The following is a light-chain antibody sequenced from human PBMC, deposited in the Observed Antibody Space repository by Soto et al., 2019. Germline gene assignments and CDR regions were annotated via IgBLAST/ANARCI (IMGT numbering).Light chain of an antibody. Sequence: EIVMTQSPATLSVSPGESVTLSCRASQLFSSNLAWYQRRPGQAPRLLIYGSSTRATGIPARFSGSGSGTEFTLTISSLQSEDFAVYYCQQYNNWPPLTFGGGTKVDI. CDR1: QLFSSN. V-gene: IGKV3-15*01. CDR3: QQYNNWPPLT. CDR2: GSS. J-gene: IGKJ4*01.